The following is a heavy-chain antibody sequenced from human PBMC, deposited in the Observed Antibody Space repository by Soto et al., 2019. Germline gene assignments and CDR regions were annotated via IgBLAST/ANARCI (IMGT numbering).Heavy chain of an antibody. CDR1: GGSISSDSYY. D-gene: IGHD2-2*01. CDR2: IYYSGST. J-gene: IGHJ4*01. Sequence: QLQLQESGPGLVKPSETLSLTCTVSGGSISSDSYYWGWIRQPPGKGLEWIGCIYYSGSTYYNPPLNSRVTTAVDTSKNQFSLGLTSVTAADTAVYFCARQSLFSISSPLDYWGQGTLVTVSS. CDR3: ARQSLFSISSPLDY. V-gene: IGHV4-39*01.